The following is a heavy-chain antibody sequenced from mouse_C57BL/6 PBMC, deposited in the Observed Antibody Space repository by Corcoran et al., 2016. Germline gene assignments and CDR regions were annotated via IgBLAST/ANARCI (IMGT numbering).Heavy chain of an antibody. V-gene: IGHV9-3*01. D-gene: IGHD3-2*02. J-gene: IGHJ4*01. Sequence: QIQLVQSGPELKKPGETVKISCKASGYTFTTYGMSWVKQAPGKGLKWMGWINTYSGVPTYADDFKGRFPFSLETSASTAYLQINNLKNDDTATYFCARVDSSGYAMDYWGQGTSVTVSS. CDR2: INTYSGVP. CDR3: ARVDSSGYAMDY. CDR1: GYTFTTYG.